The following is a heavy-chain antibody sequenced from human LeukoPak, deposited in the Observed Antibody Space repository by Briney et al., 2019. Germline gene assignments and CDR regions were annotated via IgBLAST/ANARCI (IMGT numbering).Heavy chain of an antibody. Sequence: PGGSLRLSCAASGFTFSSYEMNWARQAPGKGLEWVSYISSSGSTIYYADSVRGRFTISRDNAKNSLYLQMNSLRVEDTAVYYCARDGVGADGIDYWGQGTLVTVSS. CDR2: ISSSGSTI. CDR3: ARDGVGADGIDY. V-gene: IGHV3-48*03. CDR1: GFTFSSYE. D-gene: IGHD1-26*01. J-gene: IGHJ4*02.